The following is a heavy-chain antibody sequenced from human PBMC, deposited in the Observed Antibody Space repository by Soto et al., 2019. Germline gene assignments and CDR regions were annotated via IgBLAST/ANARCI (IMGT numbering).Heavy chain of an antibody. Sequence: QVQLVQSGAEVKKPGSSVKVSCKASGGTFSSYAISWVRQAPGQGLEWMGGIIPIFGTANYAQKSQGRVKITADKSKRKAHMEPSCLRSEDTTVYYCARAQGGKTYCGGVCYSGGFDYWGQGTLFTVSS. CDR2: IIPIFGTA. V-gene: IGHV1-69*06. CDR3: ARAQGGKTYCGGVCYSGGFDY. J-gene: IGHJ4*02. CDR1: GGTFSSYA. D-gene: IGHD2-21*02.